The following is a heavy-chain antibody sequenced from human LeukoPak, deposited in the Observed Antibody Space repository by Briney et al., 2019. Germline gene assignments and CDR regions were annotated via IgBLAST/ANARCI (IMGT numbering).Heavy chain of an antibody. CDR1: GDSISSGGYY. V-gene: IGHV4-30-2*01. J-gene: IGHJ3*02. CDR3: ARVRYNWNHDAFDI. CDR2: ISHTEGT. Sequence: SQTLSLTCTVSGDSISSGGYYWSWIRQPPGTGLEWIGYISHTEGTYYNPSLKSRVTISVDRSKNQFSLKLSSVTAADTAVYYCARVRYNWNHDAFDIWGQGTMVTVSS. D-gene: IGHD1-20*01.